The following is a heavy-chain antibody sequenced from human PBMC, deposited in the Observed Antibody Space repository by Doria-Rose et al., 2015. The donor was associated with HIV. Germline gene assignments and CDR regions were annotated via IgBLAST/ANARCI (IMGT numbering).Heavy chain of an antibody. V-gene: IGHV2-26*01. CDR2: VFSDDER. CDR1: GVSLSSPGMG. J-gene: IGHJ4*02. D-gene: IGHD6-13*01. CDR3: ARIKSSRWYHKYYFDF. Sequence: QITLKESGPVLVKPTETLTLTCTVSGVSLSSPGMGVRWIRQPPGKALEWLANVFSDDERSYKTSLESRLTISRGTSKSQVVLTTTDMDPVDTATYYCARIKSSRWYHKYYFDFWGQGTLVIVSA.